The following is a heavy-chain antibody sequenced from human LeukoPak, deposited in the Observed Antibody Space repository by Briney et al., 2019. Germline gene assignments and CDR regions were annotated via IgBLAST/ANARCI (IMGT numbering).Heavy chain of an antibody. CDR3: ATGGGLAVSHI. J-gene: IGHJ4*02. V-gene: IGHV4-39*01. Sequence: PSETLSLTCTVSGGSISGSNYYWDWIRQPPGKGLEWIGSGYQSGSTYYNPSLKSRVTISGDTSKNQFSLKLSAVTAADTAVYFCATGGGLAVSHIWGQGTLVTVSS. D-gene: IGHD5/OR15-5a*01. CDR2: GYQSGST. CDR1: GGSISGSNYY.